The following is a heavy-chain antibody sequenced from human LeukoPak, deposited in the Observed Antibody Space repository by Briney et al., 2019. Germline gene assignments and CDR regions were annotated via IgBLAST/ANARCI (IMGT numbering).Heavy chain of an antibody. Sequence: PGGSLRLSCAASGFTFSSYAMSWVRQAPGKGLEWVSGISGSGSSTYYADSVKGRFTISRDNSKNTLYLQMNSLRAEDTAVYYCARDFLRGDGYNQEAHDYWGQGTLVTVSS. J-gene: IGHJ4*02. CDR3: ARDFLRGDGYNQEAHDY. V-gene: IGHV3-23*01. D-gene: IGHD5-24*01. CDR1: GFTFSSYA. CDR2: ISGSGSST.